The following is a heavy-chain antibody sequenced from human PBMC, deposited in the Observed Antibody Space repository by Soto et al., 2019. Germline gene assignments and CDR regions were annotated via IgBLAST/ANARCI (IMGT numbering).Heavy chain of an antibody. Sequence: QLPLVESGVGVVQPGKSLRVSCAASQFTFSSFTMHWVRQAPGKGLEWVAVISNDGRNKFYADSVKGRFTISRDNSKNTLFLQMNSLTAEDTAVYYCARGGYYTFWNGSIGTYWGQGTLVTVSS. CDR3: ARGGYYTFWNGSIGTY. D-gene: IGHD3-3*01. CDR2: ISNDGRNK. J-gene: IGHJ4*02. V-gene: IGHV3-30-3*01. CDR1: QFTFSSFT.